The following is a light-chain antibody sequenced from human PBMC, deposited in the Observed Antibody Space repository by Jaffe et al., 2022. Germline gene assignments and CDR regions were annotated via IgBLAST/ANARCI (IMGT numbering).Light chain of an antibody. V-gene: IGKV4-1*01. J-gene: IGKJ1*01. Sequence: DIVMTQSPDSLAVSLGERATINCKSSQSILFSSTNKYYLAWYQQRPGQPPKLLIYWASTRESGVPDRFSGSGSGTDFTLTISSLQAEDVAVYYCQQYYSPPPTFGQGTKVEIK. CDR2: WAS. CDR1: QSILFSSTNKYY. CDR3: QQYYSPPPT.